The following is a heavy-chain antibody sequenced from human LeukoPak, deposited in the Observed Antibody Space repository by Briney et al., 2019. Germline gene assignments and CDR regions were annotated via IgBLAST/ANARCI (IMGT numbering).Heavy chain of an antibody. Sequence: SGTLSLTCTVSGGSISSSSYYWGWIRQPPGKGLEWIGSIYYSGSTYYNPSLKSRVTISVDTSKNQFSLKLSSVTAADTAVYYCARQGYGSGKFSPFDYWGQGTLVTVSS. J-gene: IGHJ4*02. D-gene: IGHD3-10*01. CDR1: GGSISSSSYY. V-gene: IGHV4-39*01. CDR3: ARQGYGSGKFSPFDY. CDR2: IYYSGST.